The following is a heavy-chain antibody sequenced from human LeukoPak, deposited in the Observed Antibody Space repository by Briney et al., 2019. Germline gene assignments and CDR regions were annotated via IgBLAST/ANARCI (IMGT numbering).Heavy chain of an antibody. CDR3: ARASRGDVGGVDS. J-gene: IGHJ5*02. CDR2: IYYSGNT. CDR1: GGSISNYY. D-gene: IGHD3-10*01. Sequence: SETLSLTCTVSGGSISNYYWNWIRQPPRKGLEWIGYIYYSGNTNYNPSLKSRVTISIDTSKNQFSLKLGSVTAADTAVYYCARASRGDVGGVDSWGQGTLVTVSS. V-gene: IGHV4-59*01.